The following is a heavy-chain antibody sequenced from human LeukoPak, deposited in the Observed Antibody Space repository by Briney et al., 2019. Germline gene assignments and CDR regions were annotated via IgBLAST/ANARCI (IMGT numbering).Heavy chain of an antibody. V-gene: IGHV1-8*01. CDR2: MNPNSGNT. CDR1: GYTFTSYD. Sequence: ASVKVSCKASGYTFTSYDINWVRQATGQGLEWMGWMNPNSGNTGYAQKFQGRVTLTRSASISTAYMELRSLRSEDTAVYYCARGYSLGYYYYYMDVWGKGTTVTISS. CDR3: ARGYSLGYYYYYMDV. D-gene: IGHD2-15*01. J-gene: IGHJ6*03.